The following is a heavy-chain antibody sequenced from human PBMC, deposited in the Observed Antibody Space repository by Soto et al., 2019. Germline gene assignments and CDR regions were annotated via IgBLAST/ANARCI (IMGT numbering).Heavy chain of an antibody. V-gene: IGHV4-59*01. CDR1: GGSISTYY. D-gene: IGHD3-3*01. J-gene: IGHJ6*02. CDR3: ARGPLPFWSGYYNGYYYYGMDV. Sequence: PSETLSLTCTVSGGSISTYYWSWIRQSPGKGLEWIGYIYYSGSTSYNPSLKSRVTISVDTSKNQFSLKLRSVTAADTAVYYCARGPLPFWSGYYNGYYYYGMDVWGQGTTVTVSS. CDR2: IYYSGST.